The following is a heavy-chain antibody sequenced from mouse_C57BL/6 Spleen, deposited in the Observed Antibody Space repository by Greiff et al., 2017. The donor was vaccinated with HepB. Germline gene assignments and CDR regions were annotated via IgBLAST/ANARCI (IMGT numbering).Heavy chain of an antibody. J-gene: IGHJ3*01. V-gene: IGHV5-6*01. D-gene: IGHD3-2*02. CDR2: ISSGGSYT. CDR1: GFTFSSYG. CDR3: ARMSAQATVLFAY. Sequence: VQLKESGGDLVKPGGSLKLSCAASGFTFSSYGMSWVRQTPDKRLEWVATISSGGSYTYYPDSVKGRFTISRDNAKNTLYLQMSSLKSEDTAMYYCARMSAQATVLFAYWGQGTLVTVSA.